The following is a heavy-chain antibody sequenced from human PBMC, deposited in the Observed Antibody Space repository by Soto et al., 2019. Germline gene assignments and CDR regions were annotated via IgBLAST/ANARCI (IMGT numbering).Heavy chain of an antibody. D-gene: IGHD3-3*01. V-gene: IGHV3-33*01. CDR1: GFTFSSYG. CDR2: MWYDGRNT. CDR3: ARDRSTDFGLDV. J-gene: IGHJ6*02. Sequence: QVQLVESGGGVVQPGRSLRLSCAASGFTFSSYGMHWVRQAPGKGLQWVAVMWYDGRNTYYADSVRGRFTISRDNSKSTLYLPMNSLRVDDTATYFCARDRSTDFGLDVWGQGTTVTVSS.